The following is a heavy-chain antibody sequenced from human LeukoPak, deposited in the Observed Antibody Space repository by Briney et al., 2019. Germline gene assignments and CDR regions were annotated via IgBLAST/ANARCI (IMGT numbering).Heavy chain of an antibody. CDR1: GFRFGSFW. D-gene: IGHD3-22*01. Sequence: GGSLRLSCAASGFRFGSFWMSWVRQAPGKGLEWVGRIKSKTDGGTTDYAAPVKGRFTISRDDSKNTLYLQMNSLKTEDTAVYYCTTDPSITMIVVVPKNFDYWGQGTLVTVSS. CDR3: TTDPSITMIVVVPKNFDY. CDR2: IKSKTDGGTT. V-gene: IGHV3-15*01. J-gene: IGHJ4*02.